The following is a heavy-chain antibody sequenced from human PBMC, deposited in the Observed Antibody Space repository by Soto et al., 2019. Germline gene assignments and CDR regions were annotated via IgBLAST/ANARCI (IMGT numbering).Heavy chain of an antibody. CDR2: ISWNSGSI. Sequence: GGSLRLSCAASGFTFDDYAMHWVRQAPGKGLEWVSGISWNSGSIGYADSVKGRFTISRDNAKNSLYLQMNSLRAEDTALYYCAAYCSGGSCYGRGVFEIWGQGTMVTVSS. V-gene: IGHV3-9*01. CDR3: AAYCSGGSCYGRGVFEI. CDR1: GFTFDDYA. J-gene: IGHJ3*02. D-gene: IGHD2-15*01.